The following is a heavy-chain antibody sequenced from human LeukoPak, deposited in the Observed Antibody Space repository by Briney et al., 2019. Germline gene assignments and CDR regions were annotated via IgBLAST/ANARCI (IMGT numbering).Heavy chain of an antibody. J-gene: IGHJ4*02. Sequence: PGGSLRLSCGASGFTFSNYGMLWVRQAPGKGLDWVAFIRYDGNNKLYADSVEGRFTISRDSSKNTLYLHINSLRAEDTAVYYCVKRWTGTTIGQQDYWGQGTLVTVSS. CDR1: GFTFSNYG. CDR3: VKRWTGTTIGQQDY. D-gene: IGHD1-1*01. CDR2: IRYDGNNK. V-gene: IGHV3-30*02.